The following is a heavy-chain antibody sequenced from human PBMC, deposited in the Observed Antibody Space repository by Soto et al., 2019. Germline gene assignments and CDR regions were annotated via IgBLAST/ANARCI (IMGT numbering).Heavy chain of an antibody. CDR2: ISAYNGNT. J-gene: IGHJ5*02. CDR1: GDTFPSYG. CDR3: ARAFAACYEGRYEPILFPERFDV. D-gene: IGHD1-1*01. V-gene: IGHV1-18*04. Sequence: ASVKVSCQASGDTFPSYGIRWVRQAPGQGRAWMGWISAYNGNTNYVQKLQGRVTMTTDTSTSTAYMELRSLRSDDTAVYYCARAFAACYEGRYEPILFPERFDVWGQGTLVTVSS.